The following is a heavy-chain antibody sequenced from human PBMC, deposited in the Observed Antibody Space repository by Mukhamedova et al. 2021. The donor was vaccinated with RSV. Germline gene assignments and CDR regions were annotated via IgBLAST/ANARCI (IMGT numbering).Heavy chain of an antibody. D-gene: IGHD1-26*01. V-gene: IGHV1-8*01. J-gene: IGHJ6*03. Sequence: GWMNPNSGNTGYAQKFQGRVTMTRNTSISTAYMELSSLRSEDTAVYYCARWAEWEQYMDVWGQGTTVTVSS. CDR2: MNPNSGNT. CDR3: ARWAEWEQYMDV.